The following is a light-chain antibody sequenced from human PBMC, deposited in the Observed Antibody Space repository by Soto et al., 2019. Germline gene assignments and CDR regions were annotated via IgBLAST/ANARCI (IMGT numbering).Light chain of an antibody. CDR3: QQYNNWWGT. V-gene: IGKV3-15*01. CDR1: QSVSSN. CDR2: GAS. J-gene: IGKJ1*01. Sequence: EIVMTQSPATLSVSPGERATLSCRASQSVSSNLAWYQQKPGQAPRLLIYGASTRATDIPARFSGSGSGTEFTLTISSLQSEDFAVYYCQQYNNWWGTFGQGTKVEIK.